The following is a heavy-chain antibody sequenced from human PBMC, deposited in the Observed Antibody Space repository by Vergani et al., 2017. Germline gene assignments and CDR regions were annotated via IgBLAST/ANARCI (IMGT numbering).Heavy chain of an antibody. V-gene: IGHV3-33*08. CDR2: IWYDGSNK. J-gene: IGHJ5*01. CDR1: GFTFSSHG. D-gene: IGHD1-1*01. Sequence: QVQLVESGGGVVQPGRSLRVSCAASGFTFSSHGMHWVRQAPGKGLEWVAVIWYDGSNKYYGDSVKGRFTISRDNSKNTLYLQMNSLRVEDTAVYYCARWGNEKRLDSWGQGTLVTVSS. CDR3: ARWGNEKRLDS.